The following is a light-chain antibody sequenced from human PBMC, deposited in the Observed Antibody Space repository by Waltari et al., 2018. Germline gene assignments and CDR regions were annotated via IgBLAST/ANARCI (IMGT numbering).Light chain of an antibody. Sequence: QSVLTQPPSVSGAPGQRLTISCTGSNSNIGPNYDVHWYQQLPGTAPKLLIYGETNRPSGVPDRFSGSKSGTSASLAITGLQAEDEADYYCQSYDISLRGWVFGGGTKLTVL. CDR3: QSYDISLRGWV. V-gene: IGLV1-40*01. CDR2: GET. CDR1: NSNIGPNYD. J-gene: IGLJ3*02.